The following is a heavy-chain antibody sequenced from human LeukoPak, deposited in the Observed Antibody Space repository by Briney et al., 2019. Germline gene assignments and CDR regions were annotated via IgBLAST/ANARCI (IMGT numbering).Heavy chain of an antibody. D-gene: IGHD3-10*01. CDR3: TTASSGS. CDR1: GFTFSNAG. Sequence: GGSLRLSCAASGFTFSNAGMSWVRQAPGKGLEWVGGIKSKTSGGTTAYAAPVKGRFTISRADSKNTLYLQMNSLKTEDAAVYYYTTASSGSWGQGTLVTVSS. V-gene: IGHV3-15*01. J-gene: IGHJ5*02. CDR2: IKSKTSGGTT.